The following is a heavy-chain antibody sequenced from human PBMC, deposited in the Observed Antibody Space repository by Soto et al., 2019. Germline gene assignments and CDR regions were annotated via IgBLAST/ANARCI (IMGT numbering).Heavy chain of an antibody. CDR3: AREGYCSSGSCALYSHDYFGMDV. Sequence: QVQLVQSGVEMKKPGASVKVSCKASGYTFSRYGISWVRQAPGQGLEWMGWISTYNSNTNYAQKFKGRVTMTTVTYTDTAYREVRSLTSDDTAVYYCAREGYCSSGSCALYSHDYFGMDVWGQGTTVTVSS. V-gene: IGHV1-18*01. J-gene: IGHJ6*02. CDR2: ISTYNSNT. CDR1: GYTFSRYG. D-gene: IGHD2-15*01.